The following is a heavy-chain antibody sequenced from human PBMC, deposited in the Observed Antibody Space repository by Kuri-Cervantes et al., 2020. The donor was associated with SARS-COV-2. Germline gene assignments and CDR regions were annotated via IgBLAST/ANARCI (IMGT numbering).Heavy chain of an antibody. J-gene: IGHJ5*02. D-gene: IGHD3-16*02. V-gene: IGHV1-2*02. CDR1: GYTFTGYY. Sequence: ASVKVSCKASGYTFTGYYMHWVRQAPGQGLEWMGWINPNSGGTNYAQKFQGRVTMTRDTSISTAYMELSRLRSDDTAVYYCARSVGGSYRPLNWFDPWGQGTLVTVSS. CDR2: INPNSGGT. CDR3: ARSVGGSYRPLNWFDP.